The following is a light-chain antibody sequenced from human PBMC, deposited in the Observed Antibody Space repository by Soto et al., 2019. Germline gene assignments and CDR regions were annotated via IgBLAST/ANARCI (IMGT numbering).Light chain of an antibody. CDR2: GAS. J-gene: IGKJ1*01. Sequence: EIVMTQSQATLSASPGERAPLSCRASQSVSNNLAWYHQKPGQAPRLLIYGASTRATGIPARFSGSGSGTEFTLTISSLQPEDFAVYYCQQYNNWWTFGQGTKVEIK. CDR3: QQYNNWWT. CDR1: QSVSNN. V-gene: IGKV3-15*01.